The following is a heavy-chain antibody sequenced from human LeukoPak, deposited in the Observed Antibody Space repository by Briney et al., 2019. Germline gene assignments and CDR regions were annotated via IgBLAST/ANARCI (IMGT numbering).Heavy chain of an antibody. V-gene: IGHV1-2*02. CDR1: GYSFTGYY. D-gene: IGHD6-6*01. CDR2: IKPNNGDT. Sequence: ASVKVSCKASGYSFTGYYIHWLRQAPGQGHEWKGWIKPNNGDTNSAPNFQGRVTLTRDTSITTADMEVSSLRPDDAAVYYCARGGSGLVARLWGQGTLVTVSS. J-gene: IGHJ4*02. CDR3: ARGGSGLVARL.